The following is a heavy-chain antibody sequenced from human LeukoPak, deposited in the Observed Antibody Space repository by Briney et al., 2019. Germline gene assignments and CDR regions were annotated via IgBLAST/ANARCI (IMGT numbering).Heavy chain of an antibody. D-gene: IGHD6-13*01. CDR2: IIPIFGTA. CDR1: GGTFSSYA. Sequence: SVKVSCKASGGTFSSYAIRWVRQAPGQGLEWMGGIIPIFGTANYAQKFQGRVTITADESTSTAYMELSSLRSEDTAVYYCASGYTSSSWYRYAFDIWGQGTMVTVSS. J-gene: IGHJ3*02. V-gene: IGHV1-69*13. CDR3: ASGYTSSSWYRYAFDI.